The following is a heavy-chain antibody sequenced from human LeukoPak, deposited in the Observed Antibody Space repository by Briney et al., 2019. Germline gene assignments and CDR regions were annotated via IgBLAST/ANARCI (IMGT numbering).Heavy chain of an antibody. Sequence: ASVKVSCKASGYTFTGYYMHWVRQAPGQGLERMGWINPNSGGTNYAQKFQGRVTMTRDTSISTAYMELSRLRSDDTAVYYCARGGPPGASGSYSDYWGQGTLVSVSS. CDR2: INPNSGGT. V-gene: IGHV1-2*02. CDR3: ARGGPPGASGSYSDY. CDR1: GYTFTGYY. J-gene: IGHJ4*02. D-gene: IGHD1-26*01.